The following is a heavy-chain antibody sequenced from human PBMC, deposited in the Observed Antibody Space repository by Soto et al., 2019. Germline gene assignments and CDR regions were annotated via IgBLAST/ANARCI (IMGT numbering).Heavy chain of an antibody. J-gene: IGHJ4*02. V-gene: IGHV3-30*18. CDR2: ISYDGSNK. D-gene: IGHD3-22*01. CDR3: AKDKPGSGYYYVGFDY. Sequence: QVQLVESGGGVVQPGRSLRLSCAASGFTFSSYGVHWVRQAPGKGLEWVAVISYDGSNKYYADSVKGRFTISRDNSKNTLYLQMNSLRAEDTAVYYCAKDKPGSGYYYVGFDYWGQGTLVTVSS. CDR1: GFTFSSYG.